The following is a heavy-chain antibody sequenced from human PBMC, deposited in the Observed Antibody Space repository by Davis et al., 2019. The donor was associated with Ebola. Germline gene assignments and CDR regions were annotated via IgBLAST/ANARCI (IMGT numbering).Heavy chain of an antibody. V-gene: IGHV3-66*02. CDR3: AKEEGMRRRWTAHFDY. Sequence: GESLKISCAVSGFTVGSKYMNWVRQAPGKGLDWVSVIYSVGTTYYADSVRGRFTISRDNSRNTVYLEMDSLRPEDTAVYYCAKEEGMRRRWTAHFDYWGRGTPVTVSS. D-gene: IGHD2-15*01. J-gene: IGHJ4*02. CDR1: GFTVGSKY. CDR2: IYSVGTT.